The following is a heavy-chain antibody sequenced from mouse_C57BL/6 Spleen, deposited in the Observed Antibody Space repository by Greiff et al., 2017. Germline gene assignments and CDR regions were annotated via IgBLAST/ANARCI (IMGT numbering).Heavy chain of an antibody. CDR1: GYSITSGYY. D-gene: IGHD2-4*01. CDR2: ISYDGSN. CDR3: AREGGYDYDGYAMDD. V-gene: IGHV3-6*01. J-gene: IGHJ4*01. Sequence: EVQLQQSGPGLVKPSQSLSLTCSVTGYSITSGYYWNWIRQFPGNKLEWMGYISYDGSNNYKPSLKNRISIPRDTSKHQFFLKLNSVTTEDTATYYWAREGGYDYDGYAMDDWGQGTSVTVSS.